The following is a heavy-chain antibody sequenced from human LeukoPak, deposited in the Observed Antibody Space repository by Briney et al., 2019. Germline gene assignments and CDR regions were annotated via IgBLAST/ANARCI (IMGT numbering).Heavy chain of an antibody. V-gene: IGHV3-23*01. CDR2: ISGSGGST. D-gene: IGHD4-11*01. Sequence: AGGSLRLSCAASGFTFSSYAMSWVRRAPGKGLEWVSAISGSGGSTYYADSVKGRFTISRDNSKNTLYLQMNSLRAEDTAVYYCAKDYSNYDPYYYYYYMDVWGKGTTVTVSS. CDR3: AKDYSNYDPYYYYYYMDV. J-gene: IGHJ6*03. CDR1: GFTFSSYA.